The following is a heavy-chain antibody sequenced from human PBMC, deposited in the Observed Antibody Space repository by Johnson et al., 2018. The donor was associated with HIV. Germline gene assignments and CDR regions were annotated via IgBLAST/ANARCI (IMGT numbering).Heavy chain of an antibody. CDR2: IRYDVTKK. CDR3: ARDPYYDFLTGPRDAFDI. J-gene: IGHJ3*02. Sequence: QVQLVESGGGVVQPGGSLRLSCAASGLTFSSYGMHWVRQAPGKGLEWVAFIRYDVTKKYYADSVKGRFTISRDNFKNTLYLQMNSLRAEDTAVYYCARDPYYDFLTGPRDAFDIWGQGTMVTVSS. CDR1: GLTFSSYG. V-gene: IGHV3-30*02. D-gene: IGHD3-9*01.